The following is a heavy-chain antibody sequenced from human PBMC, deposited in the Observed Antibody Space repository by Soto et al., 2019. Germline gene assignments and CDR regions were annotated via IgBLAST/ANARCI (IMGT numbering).Heavy chain of an antibody. Sequence: GALRLSCAASGFTFSSYAMSWVRQAPGKGLEWVSAISGSGGSTYYADSVKGRFTISRDNSKNTLYLQMNSLRAEDTAVYYCAKNPMRRGYGDKYYFDYWGQGTLVTVSS. CDR1: GFTFSSYA. CDR2: ISGSGGST. D-gene: IGHD4-17*01. CDR3: AKNPMRRGYGDKYYFDY. V-gene: IGHV3-23*01. J-gene: IGHJ4*02.